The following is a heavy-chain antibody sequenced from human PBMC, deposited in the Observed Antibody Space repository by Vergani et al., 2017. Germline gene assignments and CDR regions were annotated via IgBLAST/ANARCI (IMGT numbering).Heavy chain of an antibody. D-gene: IGHD4-17*01. CDR1: GYTFTGYY. Sequence: QVQLVQSGAEVKKPGASVKVSCKASGYTFTGYYMHWVRQAPGQGLEWMGWINPNSGGTNYAQTFQGRVTMTRDTSISTAYMELSRLRSDDTAVYYCARGGYGFGHDAFDIWGQGTMVTVSS. V-gene: IGHV1-2*02. CDR3: ARGGYGFGHDAFDI. CDR2: INPNSGGT. J-gene: IGHJ3*02.